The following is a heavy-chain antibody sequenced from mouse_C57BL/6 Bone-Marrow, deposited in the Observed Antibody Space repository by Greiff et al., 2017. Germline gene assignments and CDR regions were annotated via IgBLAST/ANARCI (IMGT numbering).Heavy chain of an antibody. J-gene: IGHJ3*01. CDR3: ARLYYGSSYAWFAY. D-gene: IGHD1-1*01. Sequence: QVQLKQSGAELVMPGTSVKMSCKASGYTFTNYWIGWAKQRPGHGLEWIGDIYPGGGYTNYNEKFKGKPTLTADKSSSPAYMQFSSLTSEDSAIYYCARLYYGSSYAWFAYWGQGTLVTVSA. V-gene: IGHV1-63*01. CDR1: GYTFTNYW. CDR2: IYPGGGYT.